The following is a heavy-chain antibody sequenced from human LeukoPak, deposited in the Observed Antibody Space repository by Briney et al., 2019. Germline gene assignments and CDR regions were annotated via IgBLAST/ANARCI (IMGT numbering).Heavy chain of an antibody. CDR3: AKEGYYDSSGAFDS. CDR2: ISSSGSTI. Sequence: GGSLRLSCAASGFTFSDYYMSWIRQAPGKGLEWVSYISSSGSTIYYADSVKGRFTISRDNAKNSLYLQMNSLRAEDTAIYYCAKEGYYDSSGAFDSWGQGTLVTGSS. V-gene: IGHV3-11*01. CDR1: GFTFSDYY. J-gene: IGHJ4*02. D-gene: IGHD3-22*01.